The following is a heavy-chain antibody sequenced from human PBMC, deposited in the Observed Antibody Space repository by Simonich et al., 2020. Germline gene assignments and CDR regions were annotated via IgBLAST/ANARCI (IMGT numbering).Heavy chain of an antibody. CDR1: GGSISSYY. Sequence: QVQLQESGPGLVKPSETLSLPCTVSGGSISSYYWSWIRQPPGKGLEWIGYIHYSGSTNSNPSLKSRVTISVDTSKNQFSLKLSSVTAADTAVYYCARLPDYWGQGTLVTVSS. CDR2: IHYSGST. V-gene: IGHV4-59*08. J-gene: IGHJ4*02. CDR3: ARLPDY.